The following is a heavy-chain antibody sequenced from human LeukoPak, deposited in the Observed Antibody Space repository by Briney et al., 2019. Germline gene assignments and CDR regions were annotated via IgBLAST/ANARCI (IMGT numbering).Heavy chain of an antibody. V-gene: IGHV1-46*01. CDR2: INPGGGST. J-gene: IGHJ4*02. Sequence: ASVKVSCKASGYTFTSYYMHWVRQAPGQGLEWMGIINPGGGSTTYAQKFQGRVTMTRDKSTSTVYMELSSLRSEDTAVYYCAKDMTQYSSSWWGVGLDYWGQGTLVTVSS. D-gene: IGHD6-13*01. CDR3: AKDMTQYSSSWWGVGLDY. CDR1: GYTFTSYY.